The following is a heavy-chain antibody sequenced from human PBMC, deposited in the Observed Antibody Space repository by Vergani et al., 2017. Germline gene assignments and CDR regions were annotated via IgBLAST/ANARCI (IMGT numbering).Heavy chain of an antibody. J-gene: IGHJ6*03. V-gene: IGHV3-23*01. D-gene: IGHD1-1*01. CDR2: INNNGGST. CDR3: ARERANWNDSARRGNTYYYYMDV. Sequence: QLLESGGGLIQPGGSLRLSCAASGFTFNSYAMTWVRQAPGKGLEWVSGINNNGGSTYYADSVKGRFTISRDNSKNTLYLQMTDLRAEDTATYYCARERANWNDSARRGNTYYYYMDVWGKGTTVTVSS. CDR1: GFTFNSYA.